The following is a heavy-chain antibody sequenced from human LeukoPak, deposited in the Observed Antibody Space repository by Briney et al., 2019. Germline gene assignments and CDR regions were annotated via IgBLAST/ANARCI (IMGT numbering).Heavy chain of an antibody. V-gene: IGHV4-30-4*01. J-gene: IGHJ5*02. CDR2: IYYGGST. CDR3: ARGGIQLWSNWFDP. D-gene: IGHD5-18*01. Sequence: SQTLSLTCTVSGGSISSGDYYWSWIRQPPGKGLEWIGYIYYGGSTYYNPSLKSRVTISVDTSKNQFSLKLSSVTAADTAVYYCARGGIQLWSNWFDPWGQGTLVTVSS. CDR1: GGSISSGDYY.